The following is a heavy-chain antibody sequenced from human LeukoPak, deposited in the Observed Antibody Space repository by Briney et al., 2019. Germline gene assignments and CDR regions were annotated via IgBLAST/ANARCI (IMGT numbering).Heavy chain of an antibody. J-gene: IGHJ4*02. CDR3: AREKMYYDFWSGYYTFDY. V-gene: IGHV4-59*01. Sequence: SETLSLTCTVSGGSISSYYWSWIRQPPGKGLEWIGYIYYSGSTNYNPSLKSRVTISVDTSKNQFSLKLSSVTAADTAVYYCAREKMYYDFWSGYYTFDYWGQGTLVTVSS. CDR1: GGSISSYY. D-gene: IGHD3-3*01. CDR2: IYYSGST.